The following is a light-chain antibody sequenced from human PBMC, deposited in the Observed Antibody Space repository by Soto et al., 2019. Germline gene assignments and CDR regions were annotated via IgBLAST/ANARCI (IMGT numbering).Light chain of an antibody. Sequence: EIVLTQSPGTLSLSPGERATLSCRASQSVSSSYLAWYQQKPGQAPRLLIYGASSRATGIPDRFSGSGSGTDFILPISSLEPEDVVVYYCQQYDSSLGLTFGGGTKVEIK. CDR2: GAS. CDR3: QQYDSSLGLT. V-gene: IGKV3-20*01. J-gene: IGKJ4*01. CDR1: QSVSSSY.